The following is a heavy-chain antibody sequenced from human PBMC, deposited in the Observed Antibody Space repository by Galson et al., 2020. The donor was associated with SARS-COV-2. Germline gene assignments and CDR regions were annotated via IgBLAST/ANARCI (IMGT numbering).Heavy chain of an antibody. Sequence: ASETLSLTCTVSGYSISSGYYWGWIRQPPGKGLEWIGSIYHSGSTYYNPSLKSRVTISVDTSKNQFSLKLSSVTAADTAVYYCARGRYYYGSGSPYYFDDWGQGTLVTGSS. V-gene: IGHV4-38-2*02. CDR1: GYSISSGYY. D-gene: IGHD3-10*01. J-gene: IGHJ4*02. CDR2: IYHSGST. CDR3: ARGRYYYGSGSPYYFDD.